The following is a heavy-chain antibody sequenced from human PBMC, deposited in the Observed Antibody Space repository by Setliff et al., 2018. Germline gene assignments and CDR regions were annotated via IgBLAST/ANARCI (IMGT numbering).Heavy chain of an antibody. Sequence: ASVKVSCKASGYTFTGYYMHWVRQAPGQGLEWMGWINPNSGGTNYAQKFQGWVTMTRDTSISTAYMELSSLRSEDTAVYYCARDRITIFGVVIPFDYWGQGTLVTSPQ. CDR3: ARDRITIFGVVIPFDY. D-gene: IGHD3-3*01. CDR2: INPNSGGT. J-gene: IGHJ4*02. V-gene: IGHV1-2*04. CDR1: GYTFTGYY.